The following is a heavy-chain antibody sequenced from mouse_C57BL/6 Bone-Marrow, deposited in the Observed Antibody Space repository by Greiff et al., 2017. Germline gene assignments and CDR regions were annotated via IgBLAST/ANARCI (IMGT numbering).Heavy chain of an antibody. Sequence: EVQLQESGAELVKPGASVKLSCTASGFNIKDYYMHWVKQRTEQGLEWIGRIDPEDGETKYVPKFQGKATITADTASNTAYLQLISLTSDDTAVSYCAQLGGDFDVGGTGTTVTVTS. V-gene: IGHV14-2*01. CDR1: GFNIKDYY. CDR3: AQLGGDFDV. J-gene: IGHJ1*03. D-gene: IGHD4-1*02. CDR2: IDPEDGET.